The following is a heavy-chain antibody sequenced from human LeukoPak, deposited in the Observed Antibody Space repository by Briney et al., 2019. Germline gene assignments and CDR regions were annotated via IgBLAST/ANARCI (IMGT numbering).Heavy chain of an antibody. Sequence: AAVKVSCKASGYTFTGYYMHWVRQAPGQGLEWMGWINPNSGGTNYAQKFQGSVTMTRDKSISTAYMELSRLRSDDTAVYYCARIAVADDYWGQGTLVTFS. V-gene: IGHV1-2*02. J-gene: IGHJ4*02. CDR2: INPNSGGT. D-gene: IGHD6-19*01. CDR3: ARIAVADDY. CDR1: GYTFTGYY.